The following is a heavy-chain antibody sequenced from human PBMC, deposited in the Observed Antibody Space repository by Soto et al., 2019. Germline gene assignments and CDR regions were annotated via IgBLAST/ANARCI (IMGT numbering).Heavy chain of an antibody. CDR3: ARNNYYDSSGYYAYCFDY. V-gene: IGHV4-59*01. CDR2: IYYSGST. J-gene: IGHJ4*02. Sequence: SETLSLTCTVSGGSISSYYWSWIRQPPGKGLEWIGYIYYSGSTNYNPSLKSRVTKKVDTSKNQFSLKLSSVTAADTAVYYCARNNYYDSSGYYAYCFDYWGQGTLVTVSS. D-gene: IGHD3-22*01. CDR1: GGSISSYY.